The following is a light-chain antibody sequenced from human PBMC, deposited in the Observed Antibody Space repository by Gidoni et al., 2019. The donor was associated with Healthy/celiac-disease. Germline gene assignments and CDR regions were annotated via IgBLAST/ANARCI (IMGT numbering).Light chain of an antibody. CDR3: QQRSNWPPLT. J-gene: IGKJ4*01. CDR1: QSVSSY. V-gene: IGKV3-11*01. Sequence: EIVLTQSPATLSLSPGERATLSCRASQSVSSYLAWYQQKPGQAPRLLIYDASNRATGIPARFSGSGSGPDFTLTISSLEPEDFAVYYCQQRSNWPPLTFGGXTKVEIK. CDR2: DAS.